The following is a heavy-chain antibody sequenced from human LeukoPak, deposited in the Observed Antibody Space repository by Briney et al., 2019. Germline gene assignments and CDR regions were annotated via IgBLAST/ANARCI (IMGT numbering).Heavy chain of an antibody. CDR2: IHHSGDT. CDR3: ARVKGWHGSGSYIDP. Sequence: SETLSLTCTVSGGSISSSGYHWSWIRQPPGKGLEWIAYIHHSGDTSYNPSLKGRLSISVGTSNNQFSLRLSSVTAADTAMYYCARVKGWHGSGSYIDPWGQGTLVTVSS. CDR1: GGSISSSGYH. D-gene: IGHD3-10*01. J-gene: IGHJ5*02. V-gene: IGHV4-31*03.